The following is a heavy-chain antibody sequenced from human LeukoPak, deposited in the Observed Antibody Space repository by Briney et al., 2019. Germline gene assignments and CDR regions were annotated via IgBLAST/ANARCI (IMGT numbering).Heavy chain of an antibody. D-gene: IGHD1-26*01. J-gene: IGHJ3*02. Sequence: PSETLSLTCTVSGGSTSSYYWSWIRQPAGKGLEWIGRIYTSGSTNYNPSLKSRVTISVDKSKNQFSLKLSSVTAADTAVYYCARSPIVGVTAYAFDIWGQGTMVTVSS. CDR2: IYTSGST. V-gene: IGHV4-4*07. CDR1: GGSTSSYY. CDR3: ARSPIVGVTAYAFDI.